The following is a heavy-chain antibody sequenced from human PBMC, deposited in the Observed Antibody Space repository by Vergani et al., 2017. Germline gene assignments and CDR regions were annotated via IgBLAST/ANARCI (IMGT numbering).Heavy chain of an antibody. CDR1: GFTFSSYS. CDR2: ISSSSSTI. V-gene: IGHV3-48*01. Sequence: EVQLVESGGGLVQPGGSLRLSCAASGFTFSSYSMNWVRQAPGKGLEWVSYISSSSSTIYYADSVKGRFTISRDNAKNSLYLQMNSLRAEDTAVYYCARGSTYXSSTSCYYHYYMDVWGKGTTVTVSS. D-gene: IGHD2-2*01. CDR3: ARGSTYXSSTSCYYHYYMDV. J-gene: IGHJ6*03.